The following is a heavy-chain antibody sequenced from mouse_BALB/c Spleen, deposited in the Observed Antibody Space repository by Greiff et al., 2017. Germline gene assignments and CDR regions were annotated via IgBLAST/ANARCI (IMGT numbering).Heavy chain of an antibody. CDR3: ARGGDGYYVGFAY. J-gene: IGHJ3*01. V-gene: IGHV1S81*02. D-gene: IGHD2-3*01. Sequence: VQLQQPGAELVKPGASVKLSCKASGYTFTSYWMHWVKQRPGQGLEWIGEINPSNGRTNYNEKFKSKATLTVDKSSSTAYMQLSSLTSEDSAVYYCARGGDGYYVGFAYWGQGTLVTVSA. CDR2: INPSNGRT. CDR1: GYTFTSYW.